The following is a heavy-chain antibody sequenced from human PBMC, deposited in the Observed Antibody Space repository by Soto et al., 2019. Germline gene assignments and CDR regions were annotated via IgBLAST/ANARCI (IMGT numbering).Heavy chain of an antibody. J-gene: IGHJ4*02. CDR1: GFTFSSYA. D-gene: IGHD1-26*01. CDR2: ISGSGGST. CDR3: EKDRGTTWLFDY. V-gene: IGHV3-23*01. Sequence: EVQLLESGGGLVQPGGSLRLSCAASGFTFSSYAMRWVRQAPGKGLEWVSGISGSGGSTYYADSVKGRFTISRHNSKNPLYPKMNTVKAEDTAVYYCEKDRGTTWLFDYWGQGNLGNVSS.